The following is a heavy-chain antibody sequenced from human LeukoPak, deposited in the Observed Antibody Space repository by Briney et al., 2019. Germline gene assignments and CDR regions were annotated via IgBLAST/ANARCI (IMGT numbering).Heavy chain of an antibody. V-gene: IGHV1-18*01. D-gene: IGHD3-22*01. CDR2: ISAYNGNT. Sequence: ASVKVSCKASGYTFTSYVISWVRQAPGQGLEWMGWISAYNGNTNYAQKLQGRVTMTTDTSTSTAYMELRSLRSDDTAVYYCAREGASPYYDSSGYYHYFDYWGQGTLVTVSS. J-gene: IGHJ4*02. CDR3: AREGASPYYDSSGYYHYFDY. CDR1: GYTFTSYV.